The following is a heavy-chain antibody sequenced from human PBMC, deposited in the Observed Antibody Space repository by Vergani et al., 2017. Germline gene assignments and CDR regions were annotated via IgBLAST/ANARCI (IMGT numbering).Heavy chain of an antibody. Sequence: EVQLLESGGGLAQPGGSLRLSCTASGFTFGYYAMDWFRQAPGQALEWVGGIRSKAYGQATIYAASVKGRFTISRDDSKSIAYLQMNNLQTEDTAMYYCVRDQVTMLRGSDALDIWGQGTMVTVSS. V-gene: IGHV3-49*03. J-gene: IGHJ3*02. CDR1: GFTFGYYA. CDR3: VRDQVTMLRGSDALDI. D-gene: IGHD3-10*01. CDR2: IRSKAYGQAT.